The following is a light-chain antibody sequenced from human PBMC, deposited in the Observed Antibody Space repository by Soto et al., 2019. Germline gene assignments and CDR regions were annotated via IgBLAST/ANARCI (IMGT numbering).Light chain of an antibody. J-gene: IGKJ3*01. CDR2: TTS. V-gene: IGKV1-17*03. Sequence: DIQMPQSPSAMSASVGDRVTITCRASQNIGSSLAWFQQKPGKVPKRLIHTTSTLESGVPSRFSGSGSVTEFTLTISSLQPEDFATYYCLQHDSYPRTFGPGTKVDIK. CDR3: LQHDSYPRT. CDR1: QNIGSS.